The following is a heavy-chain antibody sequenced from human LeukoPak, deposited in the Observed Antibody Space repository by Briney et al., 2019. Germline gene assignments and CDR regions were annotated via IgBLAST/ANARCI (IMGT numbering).Heavy chain of an antibody. CDR1: GYTFTGYY. CDR3: VRYSSSWYDNWFDP. Sequence: GASVKVSCKASGYTFTGYYMHWVRQAAGQGLEWMGWINPNSGGTNYAQKFQGRVTMTRDTSISTAYMELSRLRSDDTAVYYCVRYSSSWYDNWFDPWGQGTLVTVSS. CDR2: INPNSGGT. D-gene: IGHD6-13*01. V-gene: IGHV1-2*02. J-gene: IGHJ5*02.